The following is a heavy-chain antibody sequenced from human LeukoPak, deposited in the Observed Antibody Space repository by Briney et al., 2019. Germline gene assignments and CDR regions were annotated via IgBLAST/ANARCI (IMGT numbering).Heavy chain of an antibody. J-gene: IGHJ6*02. CDR1: GLTVSSNY. CDR3: ARGCPYYYGMDV. Sequence: GGSLRLSCAASGLTVSSNYMSWVRQAPGKGLEWVSVIYSGGSTYYADSVKGRFTISRDNSKNTLYLQMNSLRAEDTAAYYCARGCPYYYGMDVWGQGTTVTVSS. CDR2: IYSGGST. V-gene: IGHV3-53*01.